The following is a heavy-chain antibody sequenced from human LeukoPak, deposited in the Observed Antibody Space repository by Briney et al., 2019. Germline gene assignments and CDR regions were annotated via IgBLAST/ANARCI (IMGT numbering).Heavy chain of an antibody. J-gene: IGHJ4*02. CDR2: INAGNGNT. CDR1: GITFTSYA. V-gene: IGHV1-3*03. CDR3: ARALAVADPRGYFDY. D-gene: IGHD6-19*01. Sequence: GGSLRLSCAASGITFTSYAMHWVRQAPGQRLEWMGWINAGNGNTKYSQEFQGRVTITRDTSASTAYMELSSLRSEDMAVYYCARALAVADPRGYFDYWGQGTLVTVSS.